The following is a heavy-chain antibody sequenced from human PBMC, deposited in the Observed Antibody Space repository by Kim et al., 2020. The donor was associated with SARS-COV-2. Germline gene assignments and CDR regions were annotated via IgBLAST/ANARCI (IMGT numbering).Heavy chain of an antibody. D-gene: IGHD3-16*01. J-gene: IGHJ4*02. CDR1: GFTFRRSF. V-gene: IGHV3-74*01. CDR3: ASLSTGYVWDKFDY. CDR2: VNSDGSST. Sequence: GGSLRLSCVASGFTFRRSFIHWFLQAPGKGLVWVSRVNSDGSSTSYADSVKGRFTISRDNARNTLYLQMNSLRAEDTAVYYCASLSTGYVWDKFDYWGQGTLVTVSS.